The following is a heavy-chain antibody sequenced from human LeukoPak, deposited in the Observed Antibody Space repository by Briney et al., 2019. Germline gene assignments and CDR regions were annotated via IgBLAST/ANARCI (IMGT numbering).Heavy chain of an antibody. CDR3: TRRRGGWGEGEFDF. Sequence: SETLSLTCTVSGGSISGVYWNWIRQPPRKGLEWVGYIHTSGSTSFNPSLKSRLSFSIDTSKNQVSLRLSSVTATDMAVYYCTRRRGGWGEGEFDFWGQGIPVTVST. CDR2: IHTSGST. J-gene: IGHJ4*02. D-gene: IGHD3-16*01. V-gene: IGHV4-4*09. CDR1: GGSISGVY.